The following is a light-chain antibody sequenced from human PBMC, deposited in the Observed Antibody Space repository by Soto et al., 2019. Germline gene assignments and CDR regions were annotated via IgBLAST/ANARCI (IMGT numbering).Light chain of an antibody. V-gene: IGLV2-14*01. J-gene: IGLJ1*01. CDR2: QVS. Sequence: QSALTQPASVSGSPGQSITISCTGTSSDVGNYKYVSWYQQHPGKAPKLMIYQVSNRPSGVSNRFSGSKSGNTASLTISGLQAEDEADYYCSSYTSSNTFYVFGTGTKLTVL. CDR1: SSDVGNYKY. CDR3: SSYTSSNTFYV.